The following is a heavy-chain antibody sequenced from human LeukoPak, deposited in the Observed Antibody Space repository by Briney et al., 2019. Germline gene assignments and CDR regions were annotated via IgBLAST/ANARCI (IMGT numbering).Heavy chain of an antibody. V-gene: IGHV3-74*01. D-gene: IGHD5-12*01. CDR2: INSDGSST. Sequence: AGRSLRLSCAASGFTFSSYWMHWVRQAPGKGLVWVSRINSDGSSTSYADSVKGRLTISRDNAKNTLYLQMNSLRVEDTAVYYCARGDGYAQRDWGQGTLVTVPS. CDR3: ARGDGYAQRD. CDR1: GFTFSSYW. J-gene: IGHJ4*02.